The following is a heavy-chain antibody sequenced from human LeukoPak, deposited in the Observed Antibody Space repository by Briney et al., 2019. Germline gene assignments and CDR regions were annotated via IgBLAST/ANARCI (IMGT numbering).Heavy chain of an antibody. Sequence: GGSLRLSCAASGFTFSSYAMHWVRQAPGKGLEYVSRISSDGGTTSYASSVRGRFIMSRDNSKNTLYLQMGSLRAEDMAVYFCARWYYYGPGSYGMDVWGQGTTVTVS. V-gene: IGHV3-64*01. D-gene: IGHD3-10*01. CDR1: GFTFSSYA. J-gene: IGHJ6*02. CDR3: ARWYYYGPGSYGMDV. CDR2: ISSDGGTT.